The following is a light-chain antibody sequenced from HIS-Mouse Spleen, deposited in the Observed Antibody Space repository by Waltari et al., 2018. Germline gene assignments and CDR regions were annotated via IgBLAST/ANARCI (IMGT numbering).Light chain of an antibody. Sequence: SYELTQPPSVSVSPGQTARITCSGDALPTKYAYWYQQKSGQAPLLVIYEDSKRPSGIPERFSGSSSGTMATLTISGAQVEDEADYYCYSTDSSGNHWVFGGGTKLTVL. V-gene: IGLV3-10*01. CDR3: YSTDSSGNHWV. J-gene: IGLJ3*02. CDR2: EDS. CDR1: ALPTKY.